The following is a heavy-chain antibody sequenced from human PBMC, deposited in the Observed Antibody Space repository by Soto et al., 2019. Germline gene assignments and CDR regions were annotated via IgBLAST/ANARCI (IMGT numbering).Heavy chain of an antibody. CDR3: AQHPSYGLGSDSVDY. J-gene: IGHJ4*02. CDR2: VYWDDDN. CDR1: GFSLTTSGVG. Sequence: QITLKESGPTLVRPTQTLTLTCTFSGFSLTTSGVGVGWIRQPPGKALEWLAVVYWDDDNRYSSSLKSRLTITKDTSKNQVVLTMTNMDPVDTATYYCAQHPSYGLGSDSVDYWGQGTLVTVSS. D-gene: IGHD3-10*01. V-gene: IGHV2-5*02.